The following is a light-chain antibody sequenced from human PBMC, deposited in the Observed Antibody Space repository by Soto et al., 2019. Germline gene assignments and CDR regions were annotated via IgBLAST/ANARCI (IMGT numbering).Light chain of an antibody. V-gene: IGLV1-40*01. CDR2: RNN. CDR1: SSNIGAGYD. CDR3: QSFETSLSVGV. J-gene: IGLJ3*02. Sequence: QPVLTQPPSVSGAPGQRVTISCTGSSSNIGAGYDVHWYQQLPGTAPKLVIFRNNNRPSGVPDRFSGSKSGTSASLAITGLQAEDEADYYCQSFETSLSVGVFGGGTKLTVX.